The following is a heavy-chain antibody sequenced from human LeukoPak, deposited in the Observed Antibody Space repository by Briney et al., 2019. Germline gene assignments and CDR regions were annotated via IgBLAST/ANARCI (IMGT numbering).Heavy chain of an antibody. Sequence: ASVKVSCKTSGYTFTAYYLHWVRQAPGQGLEWMGWINPNSGGTNYAQKFQGWVTMTRDTSISTAYMELSRLRSDDTAIYYCAGHWGSNDAFDIWGQGTMVTVSS. V-gene: IGHV1-2*04. D-gene: IGHD7-27*01. CDR2: INPNSGGT. J-gene: IGHJ3*02. CDR1: GYTFTAYY. CDR3: AGHWGSNDAFDI.